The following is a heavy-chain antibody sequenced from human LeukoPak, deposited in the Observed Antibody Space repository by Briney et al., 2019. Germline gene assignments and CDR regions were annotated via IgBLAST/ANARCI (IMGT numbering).Heavy chain of an antibody. CDR2: IRCDRSNK. CDR1: GFSFSSYG. V-gene: IGHV3-30*02. J-gene: IGHJ4*02. CDR3: ARILDSAWGELGY. D-gene: IGHD6-19*01. Sequence: GGSLRRSGAGSGFSFSSYGRHWVRQAPGKGLEGMAFIRCDRSNKYYADSGKGRFTISRDNSKNTLYLQMNSLRAEDTAVYYCARILDSAWGELGYWGQGTLVTVSS.